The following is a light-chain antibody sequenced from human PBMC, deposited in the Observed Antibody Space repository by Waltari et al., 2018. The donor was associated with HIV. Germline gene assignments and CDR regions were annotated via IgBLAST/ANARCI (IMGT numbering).Light chain of an antibody. CDR1: QDIGNY. Sequence: DTQMTQSPSSLSASVGDRITITCQASQDIGNYLNWYQQKPGKAPKLLIYDAVNLEDGVPSRFPGSGSGTHLTFTISSLQPEDIATYYCQQCYDVVYTFAQGTKLDIK. V-gene: IGKV1-33*01. CDR2: DAV. CDR3: QQCYDVVYT. J-gene: IGKJ2*01.